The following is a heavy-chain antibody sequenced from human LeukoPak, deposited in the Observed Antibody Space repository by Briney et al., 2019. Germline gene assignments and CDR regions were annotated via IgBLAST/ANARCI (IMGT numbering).Heavy chain of an antibody. J-gene: IGHJ2*01. CDR1: GYTFTGYY. CDR3: ARDDYGDLWYFDL. CDR2: INPNSGGT. D-gene: IGHD4-17*01. Sequence: ASVKVSCKASGYTFTGYYMHWVRQAPGQGFEWMGWINPNSGGTNYAQKFQGRVTMTRDTSISTAYMELSRLRSDDTAVYYCARDDYGDLWYFDLWGRGTLVTVSS. V-gene: IGHV1-2*02.